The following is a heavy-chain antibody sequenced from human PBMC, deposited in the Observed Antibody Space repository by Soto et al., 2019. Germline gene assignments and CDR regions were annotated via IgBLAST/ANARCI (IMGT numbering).Heavy chain of an antibody. CDR2: IAYDGDKK. CDR1: GFTFSGFG. D-gene: IGHD3-16*01. J-gene: IGHJ5*02. V-gene: IGHV3-30*18. Sequence: VGSLRLSCAASGFTFSGFGMHWVRQAPGKGLEWVAVIAYDGDKKYYASSVKGRFIISRDNSRSTVYLDMNSLRPEDTAVYYCAKDLDAYARNLGGWFAPWGQGTQVTVSS. CDR3: AKDLDAYARNLGGWFAP.